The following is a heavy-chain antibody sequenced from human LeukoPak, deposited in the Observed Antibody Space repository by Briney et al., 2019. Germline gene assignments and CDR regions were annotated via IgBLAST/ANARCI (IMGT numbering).Heavy chain of an antibody. V-gene: IGHV1-18*01. Sequence: ASVKVSCKASGYTFTSYGISWVRQAPGQGLEWMGWISAYNGNTNYAQKLQGRVTMTTDTSTSTAYMELRSLRSDDTAVYYCARDPYSSGWYARNYYYYGMDVWGQGTTVTVSS. CDR3: ARDPYSSGWYARNYYYYGMDV. CDR1: GYTFTSYG. J-gene: IGHJ6*02. CDR2: ISAYNGNT. D-gene: IGHD6-19*01.